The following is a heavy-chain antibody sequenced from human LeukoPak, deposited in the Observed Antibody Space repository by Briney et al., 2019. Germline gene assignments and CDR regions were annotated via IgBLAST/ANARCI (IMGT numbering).Heavy chain of an antibody. J-gene: IGHJ5*02. D-gene: IGHD5-18*01. CDR2: IYPGDSDT. Sequence: PGESLKISFQGSGYRFTSYWIGWVRPMPGKGLEWMGIIYPGDSDTRYSPSFQGQVTISADKSISTAYLQWSSLKASDTAMYYCARHVDSRIQSGFDPWGQGTLVTVSS. CDR1: GYRFTSYW. CDR3: ARHVDSRIQSGFDP. V-gene: IGHV5-51*01.